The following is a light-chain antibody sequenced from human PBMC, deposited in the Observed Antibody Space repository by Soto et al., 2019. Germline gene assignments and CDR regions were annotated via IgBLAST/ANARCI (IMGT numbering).Light chain of an antibody. J-gene: IGKJ4*01. Sequence: DLPMTQSPSTLSASVGDRVAITCRASPSINHWLAWYQQKPGKAPKFLIYDASNLESGVPSRFSGSASGTEFTLTISSLQPDDFATYYCQQYDNYPLTFGGGTKVDI. V-gene: IGKV1-5*01. CDR3: QQYDNYPLT. CDR2: DAS. CDR1: PSINHW.